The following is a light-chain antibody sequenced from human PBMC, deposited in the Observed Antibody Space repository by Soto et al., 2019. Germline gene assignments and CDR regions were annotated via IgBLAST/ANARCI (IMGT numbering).Light chain of an antibody. CDR1: QNINSD. J-gene: IGKJ1*01. CDR2: RAS. Sequence: DVQMTQSPSTLSASVGDRVTITCRASQNINSDLAWYQQKPGKAPQLLIYRASSLESGVPSRFSGSGSGTEFTPTITSLQPDDFATYYCQQHNNYWTFGHGTRVDIK. V-gene: IGKV1-5*03. CDR3: QQHNNYWT.